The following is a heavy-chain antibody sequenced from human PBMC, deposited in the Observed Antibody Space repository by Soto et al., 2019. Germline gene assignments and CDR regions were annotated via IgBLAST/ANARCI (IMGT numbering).Heavy chain of an antibody. CDR1: GYTFTSYG. V-gene: IGHV1-18*01. Sequence: ASVKVSCKASGYTFTSYGISWVRQAPGQGLEWMGLLIPYNGDRNYAQKFQGRVILTTDTATNTAYMELGSLRSDDTAVYYCVRNASSGYRGWWDPWGQGTLVTVSS. D-gene: IGHD5-12*01. CDR2: LIPYNGDR. J-gene: IGHJ5*02. CDR3: VRNASSGYRGWWDP.